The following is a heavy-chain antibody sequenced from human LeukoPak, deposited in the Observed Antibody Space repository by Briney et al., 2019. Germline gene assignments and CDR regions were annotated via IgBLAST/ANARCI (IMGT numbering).Heavy chain of an antibody. J-gene: IGHJ4*02. CDR2: IDHSGNT. D-gene: IGHD1-26*01. Sequence: PSETLSLTCAVSGGSFSGHYWSWIRQSPGEGLEWIGEIDHSGNTNYNPSLKGRLTISVDTSKSQFSLRLSSVTAADTAVYICAREGYSGSYYGFDYWGQGTLVTVSS. V-gene: IGHV4-34*01. CDR3: AREGYSGSYYGFDY. CDR1: GGSFSGHY.